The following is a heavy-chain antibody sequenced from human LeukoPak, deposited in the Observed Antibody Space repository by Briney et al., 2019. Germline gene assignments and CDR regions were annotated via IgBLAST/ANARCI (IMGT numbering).Heavy chain of an antibody. J-gene: IGHJ5*01. V-gene: IGHV4-59*01. Sequence: PSETLSLTCTVSGGSITSYYWSWIRQPPGKGLEWIGYVSYSGSTNYNPSLKSRVTISVDTSKKHFSLRLSSVTAADTAVYYCARGDDSNWLVYWGQGTLVTVSS. CDR1: GGSITSYY. CDR3: ARGDDSNWLVY. CDR2: VSYSGST.